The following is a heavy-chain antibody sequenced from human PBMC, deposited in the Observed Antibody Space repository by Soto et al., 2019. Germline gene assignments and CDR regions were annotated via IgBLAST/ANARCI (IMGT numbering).Heavy chain of an antibody. CDR1: GFTFSSYS. D-gene: IGHD6-13*01. Sequence: EVQLVESGGGLVKPGGSLRLSCAASGFTFSSYSMNWVRQDPGKGLEWVSSISSSSSYIYYADSVKGRFTISRDNAKNSLYLQMNSLRAEDTALYYCARDGDAAAKGCWFDPWGQGTLVTVSS. J-gene: IGHJ5*02. CDR2: ISSSSSYI. CDR3: ARDGDAAAKGCWFDP. V-gene: IGHV3-21*01.